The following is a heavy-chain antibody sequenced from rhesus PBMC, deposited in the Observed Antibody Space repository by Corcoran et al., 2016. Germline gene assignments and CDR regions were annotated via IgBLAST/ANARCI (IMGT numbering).Heavy chain of an antibody. CDR1: GGSVSSSNW. CDR3: ARESVTVTTCAFDF. J-gene: IGHJ3*01. V-gene: IGHV4-65*01. D-gene: IGHD1-26*01. CDR2: ISGSSGST. Sequence: QVQLQESGPGLVKPSETLSLTCAVSGGSVSSSNWWSWIRQPPGKGLEWMGYISGSSGSTYYNPSLKMRVTISTDPSRNQFSLKLSSVAAADTAVYYCARESVTVTTCAFDFWGQGLRVTVSS.